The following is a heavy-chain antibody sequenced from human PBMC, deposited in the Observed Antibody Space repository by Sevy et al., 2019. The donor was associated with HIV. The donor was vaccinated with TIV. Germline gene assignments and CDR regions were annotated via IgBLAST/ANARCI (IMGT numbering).Heavy chain of an antibody. D-gene: IGHD1-1*01. CDR3: ATAYKWNDAMHT. CDR1: GDSISSFY. V-gene: IGHV4-4*07. CDR2: IYFGGSP. J-gene: IGHJ4*02. Sequence: SETLSLTCTVSGDSISSFYWSWVRQPAGKGLEWLGRIYFGGSPNYNPTFKSRVTMSLDTSENQVSLKVSSVTAADTAVYYCATAYKWNDAMHTWGQGTLVTVSS.